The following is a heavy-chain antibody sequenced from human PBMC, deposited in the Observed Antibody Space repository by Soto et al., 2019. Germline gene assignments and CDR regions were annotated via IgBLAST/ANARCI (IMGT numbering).Heavy chain of an antibody. CDR3: ARQNCISTSCYINWFDP. CDR2: IYYSGST. J-gene: IGHJ5*02. V-gene: IGHV4-39*01. Sequence: SETLSLTCTVSGGSISSSSYYWGWIHQPPGKGLEWIGSIYYSGSTYYNQSLKSRVTISVDTSKNQFSLKLSSVTAADTSVYYCARQNCISTSCYINWFDPWGQGTLVTVSS. CDR1: GGSISSSSYY. D-gene: IGHD2-2*02.